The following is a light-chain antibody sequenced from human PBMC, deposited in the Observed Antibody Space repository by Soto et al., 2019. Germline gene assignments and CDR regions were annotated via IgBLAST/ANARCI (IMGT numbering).Light chain of an antibody. CDR1: SSDVGSYNL. V-gene: IGLV2-23*02. CDR3: CSYAGTYIPL. CDR2: DVS. J-gene: IGLJ2*01. Sequence: QSVLTQPASVSGSPGQSITISCTGTSSDVGSYNLVSWFQQHPGEAPKLIIFDVSARPSGVPDRFSGSKSANTASLTISGLQTEDEADYYCCSYAGTYIPLFGGGTKLTVL.